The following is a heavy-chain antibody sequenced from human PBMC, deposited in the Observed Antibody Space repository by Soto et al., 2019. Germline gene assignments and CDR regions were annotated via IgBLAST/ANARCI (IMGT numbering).Heavy chain of an antibody. V-gene: IGHV3-48*03. CDR3: ARQNIVIAY. Sequence: LRLSCAASGFTFSSYEMNWVRQAPGKGLEWVSYISSSGSTIYYADSVKGRFTISRDNAKNSLYLQMNSLRAEHTAVYYCARQNIVIAYWGQGTLVTVSS. J-gene: IGHJ4*02. CDR1: GFTFSSYE. CDR2: ISSSGSTI. D-gene: IGHD3-16*02.